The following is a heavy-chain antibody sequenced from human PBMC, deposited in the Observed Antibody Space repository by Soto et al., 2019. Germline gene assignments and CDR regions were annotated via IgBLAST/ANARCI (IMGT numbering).Heavy chain of an antibody. CDR2: IKQDGGEK. V-gene: IGHV3-7*03. J-gene: IGHJ3*01. CDR1: GFTFDNSW. Sequence: EMQLVESGGGSVRPGESLRLSCLASGFTFDNSWMTWIRRAPGRGLEWVASIKQDGGEKRYVDSVKGRFTISRDNIRKSLYLQMSSLRAEDTAMYYCARDPYDTDSLSYGAFDVWGRGTMVTVPS. CDR3: ARDPYDTDSLSYGAFDV. D-gene: IGHD3-16*01.